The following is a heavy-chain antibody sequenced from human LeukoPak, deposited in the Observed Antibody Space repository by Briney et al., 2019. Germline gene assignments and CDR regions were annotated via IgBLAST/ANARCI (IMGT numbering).Heavy chain of an antibody. J-gene: IGHJ4*02. Sequence: ASETLSLTCTVSGGSISSYYWSWIRQPPGKGLEWIGYIYYSGSTNYNPSLKSRVTISVDTSKNQFSLKLSSVTAADTAVYYCARSAGDYDFWSGYYTRYLDYWGQGTLVTVSS. CDR1: GGSISSYY. D-gene: IGHD3-3*01. CDR2: IYYSGST. V-gene: IGHV4-59*08. CDR3: ARSAGDYDFWSGYYTRYLDY.